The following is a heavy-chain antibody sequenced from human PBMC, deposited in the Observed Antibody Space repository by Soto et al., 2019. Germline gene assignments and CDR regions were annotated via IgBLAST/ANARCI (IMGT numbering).Heavy chain of an antibody. V-gene: IGHV3-23*01. Sequence: GGSLRLSCAASGFAFSSYATSWIRQAPGKGLEWVSSITSGGGNTYYADSVKGRFTISRDNSKNTLYLQMSSLRAEDTAVYYCAKHCGSSSCYRFDPWGQGTLVTVST. CDR3: AKHCGSSSCYRFDP. CDR2: ITSGGGNT. CDR1: GFAFSSYA. D-gene: IGHD2-2*01. J-gene: IGHJ5*02.